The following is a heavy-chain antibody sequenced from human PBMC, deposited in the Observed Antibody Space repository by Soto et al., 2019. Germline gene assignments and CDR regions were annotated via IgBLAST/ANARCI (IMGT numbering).Heavy chain of an antibody. V-gene: IGHV3-23*01. CDR3: AKVRSASFFDY. CDR2: ISAGGGSA. D-gene: IGHD6-19*01. CDR1: GFTFSSYA. J-gene: IGHJ4*02. Sequence: GGSLRLSCAASGFTFSSYAMTWVRQAPGKGLEWVSAISAGGGSAYYADSVKGLFTISRDNSKNTLYLQMNSLRAEDTAVYYCAKVRSASFFDYWGQGTLVTVSS.